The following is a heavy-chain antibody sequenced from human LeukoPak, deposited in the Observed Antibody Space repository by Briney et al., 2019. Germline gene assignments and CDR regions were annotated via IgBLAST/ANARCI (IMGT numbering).Heavy chain of an antibody. V-gene: IGHV5-51*01. Sequence: HGESLQISFQVPGYLFTNYWIGWVRQMPGKGLEGMGIIYPADSDTTNSPSFEGQVTISGEKSIETVSLQWSSLEASDTATYYCARQSRDGSKTRGYYFDSWGPGTLVTVSS. D-gene: IGHD3-10*01. CDR2: IYPADSDT. J-gene: IGHJ4*02. CDR3: ARQSRDGSKTRGYYFDS. CDR1: GYLFTNYW.